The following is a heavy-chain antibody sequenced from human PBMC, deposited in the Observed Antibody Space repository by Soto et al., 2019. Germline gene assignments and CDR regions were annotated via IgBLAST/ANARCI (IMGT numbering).Heavy chain of an antibody. J-gene: IGHJ4*02. Sequence: QVQLVESGGGVVQPGRSLRLSCAASGFNFNNYGMHWVRQAPGKGLEWVAFIWFNGINKYYAESVKGRFAISRDNSENSLFLQMDSLRVDDTGVYYCVRDGEFSTGFGKDYWGQGTLVTVSS. CDR2: IWFNGINK. CDR1: GFNFNNYG. CDR3: VRDGEFSTGFGKDY. D-gene: IGHD3-10*01. V-gene: IGHV3-33*01.